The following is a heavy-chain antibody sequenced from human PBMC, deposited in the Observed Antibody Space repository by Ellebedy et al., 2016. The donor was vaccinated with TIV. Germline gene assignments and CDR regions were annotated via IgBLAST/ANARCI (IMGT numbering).Heavy chain of an antibody. V-gene: IGHV3-23*01. CDR3: AKPIGQMTQFQHTLDV. Sequence: GESLKISCRASGFTFSKHAMSWVRQAPGKGLEWVSAISGSGFSTYYADSVKGRFTISRDNSKSTLSLQMNSLRAEDTAVYYCAKPIGQMTQFQHTLDVWGQGTTVTVSS. J-gene: IGHJ6*02. CDR1: GFTFSKHA. D-gene: IGHD2-21*01. CDR2: ISGSGFST.